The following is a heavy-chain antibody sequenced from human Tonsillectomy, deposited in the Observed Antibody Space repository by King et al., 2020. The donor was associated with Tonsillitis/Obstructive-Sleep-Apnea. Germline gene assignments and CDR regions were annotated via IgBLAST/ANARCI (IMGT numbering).Heavy chain of an antibody. CDR2: IYSGGST. V-gene: IGHV3-53*01. Sequence: VQLVESGGGLIQPGGSLRLSCAASGFTVSSNYMSWVRQAPGKGLEWVSVIYSGGSTYYADSVKGRFTLSRDNSKNTLYLQMNSLRAEDTAVYYCARPYDFWSGYYGYWGQGTLVTVSS. CDR3: ARPYDFWSGYYGY. D-gene: IGHD3-3*01. CDR1: GFTVSSNY. J-gene: IGHJ4*02.